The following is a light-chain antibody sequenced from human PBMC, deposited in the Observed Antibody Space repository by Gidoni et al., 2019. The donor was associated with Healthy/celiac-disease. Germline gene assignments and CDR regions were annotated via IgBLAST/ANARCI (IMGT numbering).Light chain of an antibody. Sequence: QTVVTPEPSFSVSPGGTVTLTCVLSSGSVSTSYYPSWYQQTPGQAPRTLIYSTNTRSSGVPDRFSGSILGNKAALTITGAQADDESDYYCVLYMGSGIWVFGGGTKLTVL. CDR2: STN. CDR1: SGSVSTSYY. V-gene: IGLV8-61*01. J-gene: IGLJ3*02. CDR3: VLYMGSGIWV.